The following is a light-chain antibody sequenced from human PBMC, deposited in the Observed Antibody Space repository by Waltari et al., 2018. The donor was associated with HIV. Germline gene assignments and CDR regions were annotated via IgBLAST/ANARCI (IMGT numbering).Light chain of an antibody. CDR3: ATWDDALSGPV. J-gene: IGLJ3*02. V-gene: IGLV1-44*01. CDR2: SNN. CDR1: RSNIGSNT. Sequence: QSVLTQPPSASGTPGQRVIISCSGNRSNIGSNTVNWYQQFSGAAPILLIYSNNQRPSAVPDRFSCSKSGSAASLAISGLKSEDEADYHCATWDDALSGPVFGAGTKLTV.